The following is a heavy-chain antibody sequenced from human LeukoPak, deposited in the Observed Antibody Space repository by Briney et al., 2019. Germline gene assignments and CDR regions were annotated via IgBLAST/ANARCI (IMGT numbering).Heavy chain of an antibody. J-gene: IGHJ4*02. CDR3: ARDGPLRFLEWLLLDY. CDR1: GFNFSSYG. Sequence: PGRSLRLSCAASGFNFSSYGMHWVRQAPGKGLEWVAVIWYDGSNQYYADPVKGRFIISRDNSKNTLYLQMNSLRAEDTAVYYCARDGPLRFLEWLLLDYWGQGTLVTVSS. CDR2: IWYDGSNQ. D-gene: IGHD3-3*01. V-gene: IGHV3-33*01.